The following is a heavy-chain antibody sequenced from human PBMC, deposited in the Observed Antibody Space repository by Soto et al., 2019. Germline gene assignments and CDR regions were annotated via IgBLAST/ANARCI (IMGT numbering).Heavy chain of an antibody. V-gene: IGHV4-59*01. D-gene: IGHD3-22*01. CDR2: IYYSGST. CDR3: ARGGRGYRDY. Sequence: SETLSLTCTVSGASISSYYWSWIRQPPGKGLEWIGYIYYSGSTNYNPSLKSRVTISVDTSKNQFSLKLSSVTAADTAVYYCARGGRGYRDYWGQGTLVTVSS. CDR1: GASISSYY. J-gene: IGHJ4*02.